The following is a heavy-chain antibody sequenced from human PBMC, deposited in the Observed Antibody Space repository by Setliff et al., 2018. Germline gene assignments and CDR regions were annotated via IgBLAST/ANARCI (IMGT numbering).Heavy chain of an antibody. CDR1: GDSINSFY. V-gene: IGHV4-59*01. Sequence: SETLSLTCTVSGDSINSFYWTWIRQPPGKGLEWIGYIYHSGGTSYNPSLKSRVTISVDTSKNQFSLNLSSVTAADTAVYYCARGQATSSRSSLVYWGQGILVTVSS. J-gene: IGHJ4*02. D-gene: IGHD6-6*01. CDR3: ARGQATSSRSSLVY. CDR2: IYHSGGT.